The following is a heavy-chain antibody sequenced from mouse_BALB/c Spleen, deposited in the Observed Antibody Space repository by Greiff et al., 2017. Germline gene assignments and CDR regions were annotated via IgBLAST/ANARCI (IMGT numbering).Heavy chain of an antibody. CDR2: ISTYYGDA. CDR1: GYTFTDYA. Sequence: VKLQQSGAELVRPGVSVKISCKGSGYTFTDYAMHWVKQSHAKSLEWIGVISTYYGDASYNQKFKGKATMTVDKSSSTAYMELARLTSEDSAIYYCASDGNSAWFAYWGQGTLVTVSA. CDR3: ASDGNSAWFAY. J-gene: IGHJ3*01. V-gene: IGHV1S137*01. D-gene: IGHD2-1*01.